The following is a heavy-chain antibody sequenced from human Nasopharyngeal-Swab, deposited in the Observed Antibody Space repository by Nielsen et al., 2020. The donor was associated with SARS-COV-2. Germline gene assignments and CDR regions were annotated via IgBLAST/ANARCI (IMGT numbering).Heavy chain of an antibody. CDR2: IKQDGSEK. Sequence: GEALKISCAASGFSFSTYWMTGVRPAPGKGLEWVANIKQDGSEKYYVDSVKGRFTVSRDNPKNLLYLQVNSLRAEDTAVYYCARQGVFVPAYFHQYYMDVWGKGTTVTVSS. CDR1: GFSFSTYW. CDR3: ARQGVFVPAYFHQYYMDV. D-gene: IGHD3-16*02. V-gene: IGHV3-7*03. J-gene: IGHJ6*03.